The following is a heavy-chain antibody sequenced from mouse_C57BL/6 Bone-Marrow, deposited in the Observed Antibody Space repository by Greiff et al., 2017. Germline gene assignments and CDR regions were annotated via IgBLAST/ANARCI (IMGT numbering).Heavy chain of an antibody. CDR1: GFTFSDYY. J-gene: IGHJ2*01. CDR3: ARWLLPFDY. CDR2: ISNGGGST. Sequence: EVQRVESGGGLVQPGGSLKLSCAASGFTFSDYYMYWVRQTPEKRLEWVAYISNGGGSTYYPDTVKGRFTISRDNAKNTLYLQMSRLKSEDTAMYYCARWLLPFDYWGQGTTLTVSS. D-gene: IGHD2-3*01. V-gene: IGHV5-12*01.